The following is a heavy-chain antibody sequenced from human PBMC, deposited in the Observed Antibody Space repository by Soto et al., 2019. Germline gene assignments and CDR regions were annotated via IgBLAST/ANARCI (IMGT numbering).Heavy chain of an antibody. Sequence: SETLSLTCTASGGSITDYSWVWIRQPAGKGLEWIGRIFSSGSTNYNPSLKGRITMTLDTSKNQFSLKLNSATATDTAVYFCARDQGVVVTADNWFDPWGQGILVTVSS. J-gene: IGHJ5*02. CDR1: GGSITDYS. V-gene: IGHV4-4*07. CDR2: IFSSGST. CDR3: ARDQGVVVTADNWFDP. D-gene: IGHD2-21*02.